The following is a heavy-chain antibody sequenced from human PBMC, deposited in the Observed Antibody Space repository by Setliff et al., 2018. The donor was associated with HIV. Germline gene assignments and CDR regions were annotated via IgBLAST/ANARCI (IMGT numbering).Heavy chain of an antibody. J-gene: IGHJ4*02. CDR2: IYTSGST. V-gene: IGHV4-61*09. D-gene: IGHD2-2*01. CDR1: GGSISSGSYY. Sequence: PSETLSLTCTVSGGSISSGSYYWSWIRQPAGKGLEWIGHIYTSGSTNYNPSLKSRVTISVDTSKNQFSLKLSSVTAADTAVYYCARRSGVVPAAGFDYWGQGTLVTVSS. CDR3: ARRSGVVPAAGFDY.